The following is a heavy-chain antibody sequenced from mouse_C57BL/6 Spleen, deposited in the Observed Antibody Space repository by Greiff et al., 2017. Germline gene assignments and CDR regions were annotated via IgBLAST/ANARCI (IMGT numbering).Heavy chain of an antibody. CDR3: ARDYDGYYGEY. CDR2: INPNNGGT. D-gene: IGHD2-3*01. V-gene: IGHV1-26*01. Sequence: EVQLQQSGPELVKPGASVKISCKASGYTFTDYYMNWVKQSHGKSLEWIGDINPNNGGTSYNQKFKGKATLTVDKSSSTAYMELRSLTSEDSAVYYCARDYDGYYGEYWGQGTTLTVSS. CDR1: GYTFTDYY. J-gene: IGHJ2*01.